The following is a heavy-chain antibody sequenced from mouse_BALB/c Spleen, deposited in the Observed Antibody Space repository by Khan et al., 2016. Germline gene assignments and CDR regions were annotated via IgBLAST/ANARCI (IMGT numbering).Heavy chain of an antibody. V-gene: IGHV3-8*02. Sequence: EVELVESGPSLVKPSQTLSLTCSVTGDSITSGYWNWIRKFPGNKLEYMGNISYSGSTYYNPSLKRRTSITRDTSKNQYYLQLNTVTTEDTATYYRARSTATAWFAYWGQGTLVTVSA. CDR1: GDSITSGY. CDR3: ARSTATAWFAY. D-gene: IGHD1-2*01. CDR2: ISYSGST. J-gene: IGHJ3*01.